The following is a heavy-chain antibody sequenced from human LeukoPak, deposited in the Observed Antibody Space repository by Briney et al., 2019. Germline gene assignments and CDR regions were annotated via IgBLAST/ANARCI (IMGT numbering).Heavy chain of an antibody. J-gene: IGHJ4*02. Sequence: GGSLRLSCAASGFTFDDYAMHWVRQAPGKGLEWVSLISWDGGSTYYADSVKGRFTISRDNAKNSLYLQLNSLRAEDTAVYYCAWGSGYHYYFNYWGQGTLVTVSS. V-gene: IGHV3-43D*03. D-gene: IGHD5-12*01. CDR2: ISWDGGST. CDR1: GFTFDDYA. CDR3: AWGSGYHYYFNY.